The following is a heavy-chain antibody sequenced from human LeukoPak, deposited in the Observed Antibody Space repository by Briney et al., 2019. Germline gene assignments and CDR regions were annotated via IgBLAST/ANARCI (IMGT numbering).Heavy chain of an antibody. CDR2: IYYSGST. J-gene: IGHJ4*02. D-gene: IGHD6-13*01. CDR3: ARGIAAAGNFDY. Sequence: SETLPLTCTVSGGSISSYYWSWIRQPPGKGLEWIGYIYYSGSTNYNPSLKSRVTISVDTSKNQFSLKLSSVTAADTAVYYCARGIAAAGNFDYWGQGTLVTVSS. CDR1: GGSISSYY. V-gene: IGHV4-59*08.